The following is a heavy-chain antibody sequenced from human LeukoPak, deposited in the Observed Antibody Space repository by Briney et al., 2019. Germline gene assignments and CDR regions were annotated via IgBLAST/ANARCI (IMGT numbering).Heavy chain of an antibody. D-gene: IGHD3-10*01. V-gene: IGHV3-23*01. CDR1: GFTVTDYA. J-gene: IGHJ4*02. CDR2: MSDIGPNT. Sequence: GGSLRLSCAASGFTVTDYAMTWIRQSPGKGLEWVSSMSDIGPNTYYADSVKGRFTISRDTSKNTLFLQMNSLRAEDTAVYYCASHPNYYGSGSYFAYWGQGTLVTVSS. CDR3: ASHPNYYGSGSYFAY.